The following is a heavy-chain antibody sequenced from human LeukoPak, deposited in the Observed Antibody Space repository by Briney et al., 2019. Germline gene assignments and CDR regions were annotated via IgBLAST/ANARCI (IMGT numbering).Heavy chain of an antibody. V-gene: IGHV7-4-1*02. CDR1: GYTFTSYA. CDR3: ARGGGGVGGFIRGLVATIDDAFDI. D-gene: IGHD5-12*01. Sequence: GASVKVSCKACGYTFTSYAMNWVRQAPGQGLEWMGWINTNTGNPTYAQGFTGRFVFSLDTSVSTAYLQISSLKAEDTAVYYCARGGGGVGGFIRGLVATIDDAFDIWGQGTMVTVSS. CDR2: INTNTGNP. J-gene: IGHJ3*02.